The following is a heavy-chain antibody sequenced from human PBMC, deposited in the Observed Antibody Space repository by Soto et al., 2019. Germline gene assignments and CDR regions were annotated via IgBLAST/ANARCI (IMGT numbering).Heavy chain of an antibody. Sequence: QVQLVQSGAEVKKPGSSVKVSCKASGGTFSTYAINWVRHAPGQGLEYMGRIIPIFGTANYAQKFQGRVTITADESTSTAYMELISLKSEDTAIYYCARGYCSDTTCRVVDYWGQGTLVAVSS. CDR2: IIPIFGTA. CDR1: GGTFSTYA. CDR3: ARGYCSDTTCRVVDY. J-gene: IGHJ4*02. D-gene: IGHD2-2*01. V-gene: IGHV1-69*18.